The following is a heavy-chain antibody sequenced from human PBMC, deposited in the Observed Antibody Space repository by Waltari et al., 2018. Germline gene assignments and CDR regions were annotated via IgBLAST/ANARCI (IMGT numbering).Heavy chain of an antibody. CDR2: IYYSGST. CDR1: GGSIRSGDYY. CDR3: ARESVAHDAFDI. V-gene: IGHV4-30-4*08. J-gene: IGHJ3*02. Sequence: QVQLQESGPGLVKPSQTLSLTCHVSGGSIRSGDYYWSWIRQPPGKGLEWIGYIYYSGSTYYNPSLKSRVTISVDTSKNQFSLKLSSVTAADTAVYYCARESVAHDAFDIWGQGTMVTVSS.